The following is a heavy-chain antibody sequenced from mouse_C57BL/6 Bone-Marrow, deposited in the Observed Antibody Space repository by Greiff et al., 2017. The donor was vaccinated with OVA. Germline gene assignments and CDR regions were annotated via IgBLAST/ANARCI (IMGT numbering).Heavy chain of an antibody. J-gene: IGHJ1*03. D-gene: IGHD2-4*01. Sequence: EVQVVESVAELVRPGASVKLSCKASGFNIKNNYMNWVKQRPEKGLEWIGRIDPGNGNNKYDEKFKGNANITADTSSNTAYLQLSILTSEDTAIYYCARSSRLQPPFNFWGTGTTVTVSS. V-gene: IGHV14-3*01. CDR1: GFNIKNNY. CDR3: ARSSRLQPPFNF. CDR2: IDPGNGNN.